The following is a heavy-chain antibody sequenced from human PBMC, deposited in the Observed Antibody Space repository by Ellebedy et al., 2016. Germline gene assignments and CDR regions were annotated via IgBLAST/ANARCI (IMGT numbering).Heavy chain of an antibody. J-gene: IGHJ3*02. CDR2: IWYDGSNK. Sequence: GGSLRLSCAASGFTFSSYGMHWVRQAPGKGLEWVAVIWYDGSNKYYADSVKGRFTISRDNAKNSLYLQMNSLRAEDTAVYYCARVIAVAPTINDAFDIWGQGTMVTVSS. D-gene: IGHD6-19*01. V-gene: IGHV3-33*01. CDR1: GFTFSSYG. CDR3: ARVIAVAPTINDAFDI.